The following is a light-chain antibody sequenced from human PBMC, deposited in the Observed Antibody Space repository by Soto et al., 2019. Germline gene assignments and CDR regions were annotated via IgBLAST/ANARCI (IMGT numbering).Light chain of an antibody. CDR1: QRVPSSY. Sequence: IVLTQSPGTLSLSPWEIATLSCRATQRVPSSYLAWYQQRPGQAPRLLIYAASTRATGIPDRFSGSGSGTDFTLTISRLEPEDFAVYYCQHYGNSPPSITVGQGTRVEIK. V-gene: IGKV3-20*01. J-gene: IGKJ5*01. CDR2: AAS. CDR3: QHYGNSPPSIT.